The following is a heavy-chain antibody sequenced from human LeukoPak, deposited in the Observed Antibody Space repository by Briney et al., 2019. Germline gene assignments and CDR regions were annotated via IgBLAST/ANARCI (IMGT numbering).Heavy chain of an antibody. CDR2: IYYGGST. J-gene: IGHJ2*01. CDR3: ARHRRSSGWYARYFDL. CDR1: GDSIRSSSYY. V-gene: IGHV4-39*01. Sequence: PSETLSLTCTVSGDSIRSSSYYLGWIRQPPGKGLEWIGTIYYGGSTYYNPSLKSRVTISVDTSKTQFSLRLSSVTAADTAVYHCARHRRSSGWYARYFDLWGRGTLVTVSS. D-gene: IGHD6-19*01.